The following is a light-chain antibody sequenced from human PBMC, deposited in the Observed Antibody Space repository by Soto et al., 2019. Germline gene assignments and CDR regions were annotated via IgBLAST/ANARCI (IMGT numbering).Light chain of an antibody. Sequence: EIVMTQSPATLSVSPVERATLSCRASQSVSTNLAWYQQKPGQAPRLLIYGASSRATGIPDRFSGSGSGTDFTLTISRLEPEDFAVYYCQQYGSSPPITFGQGTRLEIK. V-gene: IGKV3-20*01. CDR2: GAS. CDR3: QQYGSSPPIT. CDR1: QSVSTN. J-gene: IGKJ5*01.